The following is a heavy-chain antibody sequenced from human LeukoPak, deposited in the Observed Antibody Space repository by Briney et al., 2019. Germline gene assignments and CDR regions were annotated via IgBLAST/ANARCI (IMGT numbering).Heavy chain of an antibody. V-gene: IGHV3-23*01. J-gene: IGHJ4*02. Sequence: GGSLRLSCAASGFTFSSYAMSWVRQAPGKGLKWVPAISGSGGSTYYADSVKGRFTISRDNSKNTLYLQMNSLRAEDTAVYYCASANIAARPDYFDYWGQGTLVTVSS. CDR3: ASANIAARPDYFDY. CDR2: ISGSGGST. CDR1: GFTFSSYA. D-gene: IGHD6-6*01.